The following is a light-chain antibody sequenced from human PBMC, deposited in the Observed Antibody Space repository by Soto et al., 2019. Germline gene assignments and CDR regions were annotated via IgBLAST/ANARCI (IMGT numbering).Light chain of an antibody. CDR2: GAS. V-gene: IGKV3-20*01. Sequence: PGERATLSCRASQTLSLSYVAWYQQKPAQAPRLLIYGASTRATGIPDRFSGSGSGTDFTLTISRLEPEDFAVYYWQQYGSSSYTFGQGNKLEIK. CDR1: QTLSLSY. CDR3: QQYGSSSYT. J-gene: IGKJ2*01.